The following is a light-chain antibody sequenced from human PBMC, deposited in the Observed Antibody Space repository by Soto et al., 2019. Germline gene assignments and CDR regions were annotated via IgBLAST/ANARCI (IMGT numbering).Light chain of an antibody. J-gene: IGKJ1*01. Sequence: DVVMTQSPLSLPVTLGQPASISCRSSQSLLHSNGYNYLDWYLQKPGQSPQLLIYLGSNRASGVNERFSGSGSGTDFTLKISRVEAEDVGVYYCMKPLHSWTLGQGSTVDIK. V-gene: IGKV2-28*01. CDR3: MKPLHSWT. CDR2: LGS. CDR1: QSLLHSNGYNY.